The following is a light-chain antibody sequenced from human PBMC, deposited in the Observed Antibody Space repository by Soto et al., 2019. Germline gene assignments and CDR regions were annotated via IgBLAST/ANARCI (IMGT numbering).Light chain of an antibody. J-gene: IGKJ1*01. CDR3: QQSYSTPTWT. Sequence: DIHMTQSPSTLSASVVDIVTITFLASQSISSWLAWYQQKPGKAPKLLIYDASSLESGVPSRFSGSGSGTDFTLTISSLQPEDFATYYCQQSYSTPTWTFGQGTKVDIK. V-gene: IGKV1-39*01. CDR1: QSISSW. CDR2: DAS.